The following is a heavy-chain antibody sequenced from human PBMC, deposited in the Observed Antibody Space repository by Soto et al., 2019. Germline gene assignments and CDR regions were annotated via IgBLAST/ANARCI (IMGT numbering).Heavy chain of an antibody. CDR3: ARDMHAGCTHYFGP. J-gene: IGHJ5*02. D-gene: IGHD6-19*01. CDR1: GRSVNSHH. Sequence: SETLSLTCFVSGRSVNSHHWSWIRKFPGQGLQWIAYTSYTANTNYNPSLQSRVTSSLDTSKNQLSLKLTSMTAADTAVYYWARDMHAGCTHYFGPWDQGTLVTVSS. CDR2: TSYTANT. V-gene: IGHV4-59*02.